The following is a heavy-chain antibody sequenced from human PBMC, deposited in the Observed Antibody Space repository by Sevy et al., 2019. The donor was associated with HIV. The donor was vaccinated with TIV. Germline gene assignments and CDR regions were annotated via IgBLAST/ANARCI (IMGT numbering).Heavy chain of an antibody. J-gene: IGHJ6*02. D-gene: IGHD1-26*01. CDR2: IFPDDSDI. Sequence: GESLKISCKGSGYSFSTYWIAWVRQMPGKGLEWMGIIFPDDSDIRYSPSYQGQVTISADNSINTAYLQWSSLKASDTATYYCARAHGMPHYYYGMDVWGQGTTVTVSS. V-gene: IGHV5-51*01. CDR3: ARAHGMPHYYYGMDV. CDR1: GYSFSTYW.